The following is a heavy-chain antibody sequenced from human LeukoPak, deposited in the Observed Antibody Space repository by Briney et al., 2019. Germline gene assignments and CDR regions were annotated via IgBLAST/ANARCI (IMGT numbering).Heavy chain of an antibody. D-gene: IGHD6-19*01. CDR1: GFTFSAYA. CDR3: ARETPPRGSYTVDF. CDR2: ITDSGRRT. Sequence: PGGSLRLSCAASGFTFSAYAMSWVRQAPGKGLEWVSAITDSGRRTYYADSVKGRFTVSRDNSQNTLYLQVNSLRGEDTAVYYCARETPPRGSYTVDFWGQGTLVTVSS. J-gene: IGHJ4*02. V-gene: IGHV3-23*01.